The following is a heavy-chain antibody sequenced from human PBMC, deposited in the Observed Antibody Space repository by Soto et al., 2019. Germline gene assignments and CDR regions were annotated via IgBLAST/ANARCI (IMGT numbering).Heavy chain of an antibody. Sequence: QVQLQQWGAGLLKPSETLSLTCAVYGGSFSGYYWTWIRQPPGTGLEWIGEINHSGSTNYNPSLKSRVTISVDTSKNQFSLTLTSVTAADTAVYYCARDKITCLFDYWGQGTLVTVSS. D-gene: IGHD3-10*01. CDR2: INHSGST. V-gene: IGHV4-34*01. CDR3: ARDKITCLFDY. CDR1: GGSFSGYY. J-gene: IGHJ4*02.